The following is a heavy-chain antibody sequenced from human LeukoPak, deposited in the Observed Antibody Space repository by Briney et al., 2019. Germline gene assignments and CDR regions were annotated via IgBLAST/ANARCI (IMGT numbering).Heavy chain of an antibody. CDR1: GGSISSYY. Sequence: SETLSLTCTVSGGSISSYYWSWIRQPPGKGLEWLGRIFPSGSINYSPSLKSRITMSIDTSKNQFYLKLRSVTAADTAVYYCARVAAGHFDYWGQGTLVIVSS. V-gene: IGHV4-4*07. D-gene: IGHD6-13*01. J-gene: IGHJ4*02. CDR3: ARVAAGHFDY. CDR2: IFPSGSI.